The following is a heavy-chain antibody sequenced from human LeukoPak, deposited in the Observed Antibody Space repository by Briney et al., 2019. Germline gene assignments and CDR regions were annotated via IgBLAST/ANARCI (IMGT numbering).Heavy chain of an antibody. D-gene: IGHD6-13*01. Sequence: MSSETLSLTCTVSGGSISSSSYYWGWIRQPPGKGLEWIGSIYYSGSTYYNPSLKSRVTISVDTSKNQFSLKLSSVTAADTAVYYCARERYSSNWYLRWFDPWGQGTLVTVSS. CDR1: GGSISSSSYY. J-gene: IGHJ5*02. CDR3: ARERYSSNWYLRWFDP. V-gene: IGHV4-39*07. CDR2: IYYSGST.